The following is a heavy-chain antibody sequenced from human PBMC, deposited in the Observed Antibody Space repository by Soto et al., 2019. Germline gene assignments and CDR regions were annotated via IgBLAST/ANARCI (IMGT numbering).Heavy chain of an antibody. CDR1: GFPFWTYS. V-gene: IGHV3-23*01. Sequence: EVKLLESGGGLVQPGGSMRISCEASGFPFWTYSMSWVRQAPRKGLEWVSGISGSGTATYYTDSVKGRFTVSRDNSKDTLFLQMNTLRVEDTAVDYGAKTRLYDNNDYHRDGFDVWGPGTAVTVSS. D-gene: IGHD3-22*01. J-gene: IGHJ3*01. CDR2: ISGSGTAT. CDR3: AKTRLYDNNDYHRDGFDV.